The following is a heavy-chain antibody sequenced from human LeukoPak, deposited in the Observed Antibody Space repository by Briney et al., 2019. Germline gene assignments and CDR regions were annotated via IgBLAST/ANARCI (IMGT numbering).Heavy chain of an antibody. D-gene: IGHD6-19*01. Sequence: GGSLRLSCAPSGFIFSDYWFHWVRQTPGQGLVWVAAINRDGTGTSHADSVRGRFTVSRDNAKNTLYLQLNSLRADDTAVYARGLSYAVAYGDYWGQGTLVTVSS. CDR1: GFIFSDYW. CDR2: INRDGTGT. J-gene: IGHJ4*02. V-gene: IGHV3-74*01. CDR3: GLSYAVAYGDY.